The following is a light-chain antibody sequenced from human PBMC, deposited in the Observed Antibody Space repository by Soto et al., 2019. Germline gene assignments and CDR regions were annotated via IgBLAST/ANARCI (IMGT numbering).Light chain of an antibody. CDR2: DVD. Sequence: QSALTQPTSVSGSPGQSITISCTGVSSDIGGYNHVSWYQQDPGKVPRLIIYDVDNRPLGVSNRFSGSQSGNMASLTISGLQAEDEADYYCCAYTARTTLSWVFGGGTKLTVL. V-gene: IGLV2-14*03. CDR3: CAYTARTTLSWV. CDR1: SSDIGGYNH. J-gene: IGLJ3*02.